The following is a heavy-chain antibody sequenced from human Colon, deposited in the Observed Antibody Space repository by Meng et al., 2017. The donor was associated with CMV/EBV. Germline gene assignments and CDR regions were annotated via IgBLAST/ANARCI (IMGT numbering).Heavy chain of an antibody. V-gene: IGHV3-9*01. J-gene: IGHJ5*02. CDR1: GFTFGAYA. CDR2: ITWNSGSL. D-gene: IGHD1-26*01. CDR3: VKDINYKDVGTTPVWDA. Sequence: SLKISCSASGFTFGAYAMHWVRQVPGKGLQWVSGITWNSGSLGYADSMKGRFTISRDDARNSLYLQINSLRAEDTALYYCVKDINYKDVGTTPVWDAWGQGTLVTVSS.